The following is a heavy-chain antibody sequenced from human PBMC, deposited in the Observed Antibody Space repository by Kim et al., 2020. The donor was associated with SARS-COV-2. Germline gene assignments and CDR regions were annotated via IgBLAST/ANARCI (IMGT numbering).Heavy chain of an antibody. Sequence: GGSLRLSCAASGFTFSSYGMHWVRQAPGKGLEWVAVISYDGSNKYYADSVKGRFTISRDNSKNTLYLQMNSLGAEDTAVYYCAKDNYYGSGRPYYYYGM. J-gene: IGHJ6*01. CDR3: AKDNYYGSGRPYYYYGM. V-gene: IGHV3-30*18. D-gene: IGHD3-10*01. CDR1: GFTFSSYG. CDR2: ISYDGSNK.